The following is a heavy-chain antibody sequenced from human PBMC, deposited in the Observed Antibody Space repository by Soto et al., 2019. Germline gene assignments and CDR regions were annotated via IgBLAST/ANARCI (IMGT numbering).Heavy chain of an antibody. V-gene: IGHV4-39*01. CDR3: ARNQHLMITFGGVIVPFDP. J-gene: IGHJ5*02. D-gene: IGHD3-16*02. Sequence: SETLSLTGTVSGGSISSSSYYWGWIRQPPGKGLEWIGSIYYSGSTYYNPSLKSRVTISVDTSKNQFSLKLSSVTAADTAVYYCARNQHLMITFGGVIVPFDPWGQGTLVTVSS. CDR2: IYYSGST. CDR1: GGSISSSSYY.